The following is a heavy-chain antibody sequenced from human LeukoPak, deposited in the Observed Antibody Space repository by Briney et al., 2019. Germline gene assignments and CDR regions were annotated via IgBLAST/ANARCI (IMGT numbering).Heavy chain of an antibody. D-gene: IGHD1-26*01. CDR2: IIPIFGTA. CDR3: AREQKSGSYRNLDAFDI. J-gene: IGHJ3*02. Sequence: GASVKVSCKASGGTFSSYAISWVRQAPGQGLEWMGGIIPIFGTANYAQKFQGRVTITADESTSTAYMELSSLRSEDTAVYYCAREQKSGSYRNLDAFDIWGQGTMVTVSS. V-gene: IGHV1-69*13. CDR1: GGTFSSYA.